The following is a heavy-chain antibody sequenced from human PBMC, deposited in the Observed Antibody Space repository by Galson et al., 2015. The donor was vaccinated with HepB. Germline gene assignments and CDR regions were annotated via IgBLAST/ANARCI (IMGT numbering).Heavy chain of an antibody. CDR3: ARALGVPAAVHDAFDI. CDR2: IIPIFGTA. J-gene: IGHJ3*02. D-gene: IGHD2-2*01. CDR1: GGTFSSYA. V-gene: IGHV1-69*13. Sequence: SVKVSCKASGGTFSSYAISWVRQAPGQGLEWMGGIIPIFGTANYAQKFQGRVTITADESTSTAYMELSRLRSDDTAVYYCARALGVPAAVHDAFDIWGQGTMVTVSS.